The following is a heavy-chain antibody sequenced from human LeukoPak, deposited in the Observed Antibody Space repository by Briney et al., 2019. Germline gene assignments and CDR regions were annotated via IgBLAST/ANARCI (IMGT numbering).Heavy chain of an antibody. Sequence: GGSLRLSCAASGFSFTNAWMSWVPQAPGKGLEWVGRIKSKGGGGTADYAAHVKGRFSISRDDSKNTVYLQVNSLKTEDTAMYYCPQVKQMPGVYFDYWVQGTEVTVSS. CDR1: GFSFTNAW. CDR3: PQVKQMPGVYFDY. D-gene: IGHD6-6*01. CDR2: IKSKGGGGTA. J-gene: IGHJ4*02. V-gene: IGHV3-15*01.